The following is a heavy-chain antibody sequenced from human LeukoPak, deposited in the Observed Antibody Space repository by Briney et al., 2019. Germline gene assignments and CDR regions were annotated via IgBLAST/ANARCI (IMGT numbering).Heavy chain of an antibody. CDR1: GFTFSSYE. V-gene: IGHV3-48*03. Sequence: GGSLRLSCAASGFTFSSYEMTWVRQAPGKGLEWVSYISSSGSTIYYADSVKGRFTISRDNAKNSLYLQMNSLRAEDTAVYYCARDLWDFWSGFDYWGQGTLVTISS. D-gene: IGHD3-3*01. J-gene: IGHJ4*02. CDR2: ISSSGSTI. CDR3: ARDLWDFWSGFDY.